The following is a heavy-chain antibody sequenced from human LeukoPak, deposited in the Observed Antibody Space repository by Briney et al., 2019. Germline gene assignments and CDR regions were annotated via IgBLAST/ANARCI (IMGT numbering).Heavy chain of an antibody. D-gene: IGHD6-19*01. J-gene: IGHJ4*01. Sequence: GGSLRLSCAASGFTVSSNYMSWVRQAPGKGLEWVANIKQDGSQKYYVDSVKGRFTISRDNTKNSLYLQMNSLRAEDTAVYYCARGHSGWYSDYWGHGTLVTVSS. CDR1: GFTVSSNY. CDR3: ARGHSGWYSDY. CDR2: IKQDGSQK. V-gene: IGHV3-7*01.